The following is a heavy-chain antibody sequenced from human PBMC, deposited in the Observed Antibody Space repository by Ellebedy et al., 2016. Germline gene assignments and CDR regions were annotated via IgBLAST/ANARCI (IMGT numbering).Heavy chain of an antibody. J-gene: IGHJ6*02. CDR2: INHSGST. D-gene: IGHD1-1*01. V-gene: IGHV4-34*01. CDR3: ARGQTAGLSYGMDV. Sequence: SETLSLTCAVYGGSFSGYYWSWIRQPPGKGLEWIGEINHSGSTNYNPSLKSRVTISVDTSKNQFSLKLSSVTAADTAVYYCARGQTAGLSYGMDVWGQGTTVTVSS. CDR1: GGSFSGYY.